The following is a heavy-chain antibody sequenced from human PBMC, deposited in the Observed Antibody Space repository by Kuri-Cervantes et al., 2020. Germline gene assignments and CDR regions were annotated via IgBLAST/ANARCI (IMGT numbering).Heavy chain of an antibody. V-gene: IGHV3-23*01. D-gene: IGHD3-10*01. J-gene: IGHJ4*02. CDR3: ARASGSYYNPNSYYFDY. CDR1: GFTFSSYA. CDR2: ISGSGGST. Sequence: GESLKISCAASGFTFSSYAMSWVRQAPGKGLEWVSAISGSGGSTYYADSVKGRFTISRDNSKNTLYLQMNSLRAEDTAVYYCARASGSYYNPNSYYFDYWGQGTLVTVSS.